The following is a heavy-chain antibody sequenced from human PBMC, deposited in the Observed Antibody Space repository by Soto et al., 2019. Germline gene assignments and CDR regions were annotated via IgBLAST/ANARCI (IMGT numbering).Heavy chain of an antibody. CDR2: ISGSGGST. D-gene: IGHD1-20*01. CDR1: GFTFSSYA. J-gene: IGHJ4*02. CDR3: AKDPAPPGILTYTDY. Sequence: PGGSLRLSCAASGFTFSSYAMSWVRQAPGKGLEWVSAISGSGGSTYYADSVKGRFTISRDNSKNTLYLQMNSLRAEDTAVYYCAKDPAPPGILTYTDYWSQGTLVTVSS. V-gene: IGHV3-23*01.